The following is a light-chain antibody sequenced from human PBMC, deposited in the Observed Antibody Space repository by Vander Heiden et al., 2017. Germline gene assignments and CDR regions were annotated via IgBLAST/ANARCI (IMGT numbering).Light chain of an antibody. CDR1: NIGDRS. J-gene: IGLJ1*01. CDR3: QVWDVTSDHYV. V-gene: IGLV3-21*02. Sequence: SYVLTQPPSVSVAPGQTAKLSCGGSNIGDRSVHWYQKKPGQAPVLVVYDDTDRPSGIPERFSGSNSGNTATLTISRVEAGDEADYYCQVWDVTSDHYVFGIGTKVSVL. CDR2: DDT.